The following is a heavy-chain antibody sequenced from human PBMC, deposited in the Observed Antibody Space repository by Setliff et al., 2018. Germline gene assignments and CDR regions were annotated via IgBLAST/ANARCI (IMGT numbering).Heavy chain of an antibody. Sequence: ASVKVSCKTSGYTFDDYGIAWVRQAPGQGLEWMGWISPHTGNTYYTPKLHGRVTLTTDTSARTAYMELRSLSSDDTAVYYCSRLVRYCTTTTCQSVPGAEVWGQGTLVTVSS. J-gene: IGHJ4*02. V-gene: IGHV1-18*01. CDR2: ISPHTGNT. CDR3: SRLVRYCTTTTCQSVPGAEV. D-gene: IGHD2-8*01. CDR1: GYTFDDYG.